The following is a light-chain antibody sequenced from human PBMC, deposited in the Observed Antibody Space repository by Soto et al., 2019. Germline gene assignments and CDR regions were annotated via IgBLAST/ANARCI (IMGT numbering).Light chain of an antibody. CDR2: AAS. V-gene: IGKV1-8*01. Sequence: AIRMTQSPSSLSASTGDRVTITCRVSQGISSYLAWYQQKPGKAPKLLIYAASTLQSGVPSRFSGSGSGTDFTLTISCLQSEDFATYYCQQYYSYPPSTFGQGTKVDIK. J-gene: IGKJ1*01. CDR3: QQYYSYPPST. CDR1: QGISSY.